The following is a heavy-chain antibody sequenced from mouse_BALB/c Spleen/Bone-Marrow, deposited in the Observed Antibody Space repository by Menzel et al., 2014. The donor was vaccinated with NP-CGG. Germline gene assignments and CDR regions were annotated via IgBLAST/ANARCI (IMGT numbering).Heavy chain of an antibody. D-gene: IGHD1-1*01. CDR3: SRLYYYGNFAY. CDR1: GFDFSRYW. J-gene: IGHJ3*01. CDR2: INPDSSTI. Sequence: EVMLVESGGGLVQPGGSLKLSCAASGFDFSRYWMSGVRQAPGKGLEWIGEINPDSSTINYTPSLKDKFIISRDDAKNTLYLQMSKVRSEDTALYYCSRLYYYGNFAYWGQGTLVTVSA. V-gene: IGHV4-1*02.